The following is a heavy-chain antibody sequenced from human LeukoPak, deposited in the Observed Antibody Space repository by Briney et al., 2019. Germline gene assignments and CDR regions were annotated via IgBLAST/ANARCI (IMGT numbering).Heavy chain of an antibody. CDR2: ISAYNGNT. Sequence: GASVKVSCKASGYTFTSYGISWVRQAPGQGLEWMGWISAYNGNTNYAQKFQGRVTITADKSTSTAYMELSSLRSEDTAVYYCARDITYYYGSGSVRYYYGMDVWGQGTTVTVSS. CDR1: GYTFTSYG. D-gene: IGHD3-10*01. J-gene: IGHJ6*02. V-gene: IGHV1-18*01. CDR3: ARDITYYYGSGSVRYYYGMDV.